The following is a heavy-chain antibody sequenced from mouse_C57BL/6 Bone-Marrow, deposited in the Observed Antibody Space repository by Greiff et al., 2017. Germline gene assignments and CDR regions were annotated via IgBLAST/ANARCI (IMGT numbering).Heavy chain of an antibody. CDR1: GYTFTSYW. CDR3: ARLGRGYVYV. J-gene: IGHJ1*03. CDR2: IDPSDSYT. V-gene: IGHV1-59*01. Sequence: QVQLQQPGAELVRPGTSVKLSCKASGYTFTSYWMHWVKQRPGQGLEWIGVIDPSDSYTNYKQKFKGKATLTVDTSASTTYMQLSSLTSEDSAVYYCARLGRGYVYVWGTGTTVTVSS.